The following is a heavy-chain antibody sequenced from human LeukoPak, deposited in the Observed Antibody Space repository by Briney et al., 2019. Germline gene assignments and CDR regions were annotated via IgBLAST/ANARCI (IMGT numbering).Heavy chain of an antibody. CDR2: ITSSSSYI. CDR3: ARGSSGSYYTLFDY. V-gene: IGHV3-21*01. J-gene: IGHJ4*02. Sequence: GGSLRLSCAASGFTFSSYSMNWVRQAPGEGLEWVSSITSSSSYIYYADSVKGRFTISRDNAKNSLYLQTNSLRAEDTAVYYCARGSSGSYYTLFDYWGQGTLVTVSS. CDR1: GFTFSSYS. D-gene: IGHD3-10*01.